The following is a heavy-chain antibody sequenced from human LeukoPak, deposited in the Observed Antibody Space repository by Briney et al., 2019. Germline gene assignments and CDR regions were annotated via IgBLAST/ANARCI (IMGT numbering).Heavy chain of an antibody. J-gene: IGHJ4*02. CDR1: GYTFTGYY. V-gene: IGHV1-2*02. D-gene: IGHD3-10*01. Sequence: ASVKVSCKASGYTFTGYYRHWVRQAPGQGLEWMGWINPNSGGTNYAQKFQGRVTMTRDTSISTAYMELSRLRSDDTAVYYCARDLVAITMVREVMRYWGQGTLVTVSS. CDR3: ARDLVAITMVREVMRY. CDR2: INPNSGGT.